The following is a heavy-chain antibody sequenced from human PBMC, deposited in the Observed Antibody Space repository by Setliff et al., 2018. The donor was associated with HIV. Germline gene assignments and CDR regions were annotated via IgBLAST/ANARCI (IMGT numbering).Heavy chain of an antibody. CDR1: GGSISNGVYY. V-gene: IGHV4-31*03. Sequence: SETLSLTCSVSGGSISNGVYYWTWIRQHPGKGLEWIGYIYYSGSTYYTPSLKSRVTISIDTARNQFSLKLSSVTAADTAVYYCATWEGSFDYWGQGTLVTVSS. CDR3: ATWEGSFDY. D-gene: IGHD1-26*01. J-gene: IGHJ4*02. CDR2: IYYSGST.